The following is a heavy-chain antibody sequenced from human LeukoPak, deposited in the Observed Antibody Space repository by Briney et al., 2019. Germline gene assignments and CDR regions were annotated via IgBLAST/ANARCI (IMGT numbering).Heavy chain of an antibody. CDR3: AKADIVVVPVFDY. D-gene: IGHD2-2*01. J-gene: IGHJ4*02. CDR1: GFTFSSYA. CDR2: ISGSGGST. Sequence: PGGSLRLSCAASGFTFSSYAMSWVRQAPGKGLEWVSAISGSGGSTYYADSVKGRFTISRDTPKNTLYLQMNSLRAEDTAVYYCAKADIVVVPVFDYWGQGTLVTVSS. V-gene: IGHV3-23*01.